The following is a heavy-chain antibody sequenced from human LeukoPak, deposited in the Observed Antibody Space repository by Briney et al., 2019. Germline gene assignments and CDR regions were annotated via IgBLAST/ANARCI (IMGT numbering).Heavy chain of an antibody. D-gene: IGHD2-2*01. CDR3: ARGVVVPAARVSWFDP. Sequence: PSETLSLTCTVSGGSISSGSYYWSWIRQPAGKGLEWIGRIYTSGSTNYNPSLKSRVTISVDTSKNQFSLKLSSVTAADTAVYYCARGVVVPAARVSWFDPWGQGTLVTVSS. V-gene: IGHV4-61*02. CDR1: GGSISSGSYY. J-gene: IGHJ5*02. CDR2: IYTSGST.